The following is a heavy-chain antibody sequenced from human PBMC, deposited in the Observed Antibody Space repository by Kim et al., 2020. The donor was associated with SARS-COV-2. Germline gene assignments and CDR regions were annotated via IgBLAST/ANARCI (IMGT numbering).Heavy chain of an antibody. Sequence: GGSLRLSCAASGFSLKNYGVHWVRQAPGKGLDWVTGLWFDGSKVYYADSVKGRFTISRDNSKDTVFLEMSSLRVDDTAIYYCARNSGWSSSDAFDIWGQGETVRVSS. CDR2: LWFDGSKV. CDR3: ARNSGWSSSDAFDI. V-gene: IGHV3-33*01. J-gene: IGHJ3*02. CDR1: GFSLKNYG. D-gene: IGHD6-13*01.